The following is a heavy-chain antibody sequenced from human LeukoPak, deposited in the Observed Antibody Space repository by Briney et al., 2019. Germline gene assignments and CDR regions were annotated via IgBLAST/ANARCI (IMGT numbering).Heavy chain of an antibody. CDR2: INQDGSEK. V-gene: IGHV3-7*01. CDR1: GFTFSTYW. J-gene: IGHJ6*03. D-gene: IGHD3-10*01. CDR3: ASGVRAGDYYYYYMDV. Sequence: TGGSLRLSCAASGFTFSTYWMSWVRQAPGKGLEWVANINQDGSEKYYVDSVKGRFTISRDNAKNSLYLQMNSLRAEDTAVYYCASGVRAGDYYYYYMDVWGKGTTVTISS.